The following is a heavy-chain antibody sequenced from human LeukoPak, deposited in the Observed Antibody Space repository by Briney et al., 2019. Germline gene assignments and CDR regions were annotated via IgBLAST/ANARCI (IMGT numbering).Heavy chain of an antibody. Sequence: GGSLRLSCAASGFTVSSNYMSWVRQAPGKGLEWVSVIYSGGSTYYADSVKGRFTISRDNSKNTLYLQMNSLRAEDTAVYYCAKDHAWYSGSLYNWFDPWGQGTLVTVSS. J-gene: IGHJ5*02. CDR3: AKDHAWYSGSLYNWFDP. D-gene: IGHD1-26*01. V-gene: IGHV3-66*01. CDR2: IYSGGST. CDR1: GFTVSSNY.